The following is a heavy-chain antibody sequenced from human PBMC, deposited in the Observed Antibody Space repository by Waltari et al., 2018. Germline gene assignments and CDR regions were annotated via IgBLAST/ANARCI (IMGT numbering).Heavy chain of an antibody. CDR1: GGSFSGYY. V-gene: IGHV4-34*01. CDR2: INHSGST. CDR3: AREYCSGGSCYEGYYFDY. J-gene: IGHJ4*02. D-gene: IGHD2-15*01. Sequence: QVQLQQWGAGLLKPSEPLSLTCAVYGGSFSGYYWSWFRHPPGTGLEWIGEINHSGSTNYNPSLKSRVTISVDTSKNQFSLKLSSVTAADTAVYYCAREYCSGGSCYEGYYFDYWGQGTLVTVSS.